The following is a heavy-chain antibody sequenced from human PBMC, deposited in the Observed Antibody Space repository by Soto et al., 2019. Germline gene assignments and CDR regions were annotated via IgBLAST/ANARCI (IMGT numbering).Heavy chain of an antibody. CDR1: GFTFSSYA. CDR3: ARRGSGSYSEY. J-gene: IGHJ4*02. Sequence: EVQLLESGGGLVQPGGSLRLSCAASGFTFSSYAMRWVRQAPVKGMEWVSAISGSGGSTYYTDSVKGRFTISRDNSKNTLHLQMNSLRAEDTAVYYCARRGSGSYSEYWGQGTLVSVSS. D-gene: IGHD1-26*01. CDR2: ISGSGGST. V-gene: IGHV3-23*01.